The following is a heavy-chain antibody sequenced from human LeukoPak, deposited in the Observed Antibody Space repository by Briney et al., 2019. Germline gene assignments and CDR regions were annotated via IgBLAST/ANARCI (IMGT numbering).Heavy chain of an antibody. CDR1: GYTFTRSY. D-gene: IGHD3-10*02. J-gene: IGHJ6*02. CDR2: INPSGGST. CDR3: ARDLAVLFGELMSGGGDYYGMDV. Sequence: GASVKVSCKASGYTFTRSYMHWVRQAPGQGLEWMGIINPSGGSTSYAQKFPGRVTMTRDTSTSTVYMELSSLRSEDTAVYYFARDLAVLFGELMSGGGDYYGMDVWGQGTTVTVSS. V-gene: IGHV1-46*03.